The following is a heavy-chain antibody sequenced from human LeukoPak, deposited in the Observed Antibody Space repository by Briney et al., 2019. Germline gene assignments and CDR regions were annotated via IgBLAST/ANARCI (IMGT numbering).Heavy chain of an antibody. D-gene: IGHD3-10*01. J-gene: IGHJ5*02. CDR3: ASATYYYGFRRDNNWFDP. CDR1: GGTFSSYA. Sequence: ASVKVSCKASGGTFSSYAISWVRQAPGQGLEWMGGIIPIFGTANYAQKFQGRVTITADESTSTAYMELSSLRSEDTAVYYCASATYYYGFRRDNNWFDPWGQGTLVTVSS. V-gene: IGHV1-69*13. CDR2: IIPIFGTA.